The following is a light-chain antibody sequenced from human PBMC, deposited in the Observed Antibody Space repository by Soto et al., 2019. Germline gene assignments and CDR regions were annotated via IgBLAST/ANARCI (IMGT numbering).Light chain of an antibody. V-gene: IGKV3-11*01. J-gene: IGKJ5*01. Sequence: EIVLTQSPATLSLSPGERATLSCRASQSVSNYLAWYQQKPGQAPRLLIYDASNRATDIPDRFGGGVSGTDFTLTISSLEPEEFAVYYCQQRSNWPITFGQGTRLEI. CDR2: DAS. CDR3: QQRSNWPIT. CDR1: QSVSNY.